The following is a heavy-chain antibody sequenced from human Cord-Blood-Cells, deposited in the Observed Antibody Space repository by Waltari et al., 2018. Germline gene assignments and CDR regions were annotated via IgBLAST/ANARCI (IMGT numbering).Heavy chain of an antibody. CDR3: ATDLYSGSYYAFDI. D-gene: IGHD1-26*01. CDR1: GYTLTELS. J-gene: IGHJ3*02. V-gene: IGHV1-24*01. Sequence: QVQLVQSGAEVKKPGASVKVSCKVSGYTLTELSMHWVRPAPGKGLEWMGGVDPKDGETSYAQKFQCRVTMTEDTSTDTAYMELSSLRSEDTAVYYCATDLYSGSYYAFDIWGQGTMVTVSS. CDR2: VDPKDGET.